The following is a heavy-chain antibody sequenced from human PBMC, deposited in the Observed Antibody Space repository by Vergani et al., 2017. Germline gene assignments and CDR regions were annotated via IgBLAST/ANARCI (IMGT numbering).Heavy chain of an antibody. J-gene: IGHJ5*02. Sequence: EVELVQSGPEMRKPGESLKISCKGSEYSFGNYWIGWVRQMPGKGLEWMGIIYPADSDTRYSPSFQGQVTISADKSISTAYLQWSSLKASDTAMYYCAGGYYSSGWYYNWFDPWGQGTLVTVSS. CDR1: EYSFGNYW. V-gene: IGHV5-51*03. CDR3: AGGYYSSGWYYNWFDP. CDR2: IYPADSDT. D-gene: IGHD6-19*01.